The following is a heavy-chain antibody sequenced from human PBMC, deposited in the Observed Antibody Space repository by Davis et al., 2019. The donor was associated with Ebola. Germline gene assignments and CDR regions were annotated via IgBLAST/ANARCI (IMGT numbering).Heavy chain of an antibody. D-gene: IGHD6-19*01. CDR1: GFTFSSYA. V-gene: IGHV3-23*01. Sequence: GESLKISCAASGFTFSSYAMSWVRHAPGKGLEWVSAISGSGGSTYYADSVKGRFTISRDNSKNTLYLQMNSLRAEDTAVYYCAKGPSSGWYYFDYWGQGTLVTVSS. CDR2: ISGSGGST. CDR3: AKGPSSGWYYFDY. J-gene: IGHJ4*02.